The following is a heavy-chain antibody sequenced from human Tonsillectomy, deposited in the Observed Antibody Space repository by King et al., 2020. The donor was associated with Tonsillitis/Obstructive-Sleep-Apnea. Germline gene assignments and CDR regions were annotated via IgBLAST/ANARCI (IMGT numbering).Heavy chain of an antibody. CDR3: ARAPDYDFWSGYSHDAFDI. CDR2: INHSGST. Sequence: VQLQQWGAGLLKPSETLSLTCAVYGGSFRGYYWSWIRQPPGKGLEWIGEINHSGSTNYNPSLKSRVTISVDTSKNQFSLKLSSVTAADTAVYYCARAPDYDFWSGYSHDAFDIWGQGTMVTVSS. D-gene: IGHD3-3*01. CDR1: GGSFRGYY. V-gene: IGHV4-34*01. J-gene: IGHJ3*02.